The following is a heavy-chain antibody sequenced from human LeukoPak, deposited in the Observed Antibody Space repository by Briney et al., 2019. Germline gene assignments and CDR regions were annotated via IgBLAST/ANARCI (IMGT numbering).Heavy chain of an antibody. V-gene: IGHV3-53*04. CDR2: IYSGGST. J-gene: IGHJ4*02. CDR1: EFSVSANY. CDR3: GYSGYDFPFDY. Sequence: PGGSLRLSCAASEFSVSANYMSWVRQAPGKGLEWVSVIYSGGSTFYADSVKGRFTIYRHNSKNTLYLQMNSLRAEDTAVYYCGYSGYDFPFDYWGQGTLVTVSS. D-gene: IGHD5-12*01.